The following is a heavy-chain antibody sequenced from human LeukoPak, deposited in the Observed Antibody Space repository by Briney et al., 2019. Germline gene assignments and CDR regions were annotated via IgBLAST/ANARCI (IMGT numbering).Heavy chain of an antibody. J-gene: IGHJ6*03. Sequence: SETLSLTCAVYGGSFSVYNWSWIRQPPGKGVKWIGKINHSGSTNYNPSLKSRVTISVDTSKNQFSLKLSSVTAADTAVYYCARGECSSTSCYYYYMEVWGKGTTVTVSS. CDR2: INHSGST. CDR1: GGSFSVYN. CDR3: ARGECSSTSCYYYYMEV. V-gene: IGHV4-34*01. D-gene: IGHD2-2*01.